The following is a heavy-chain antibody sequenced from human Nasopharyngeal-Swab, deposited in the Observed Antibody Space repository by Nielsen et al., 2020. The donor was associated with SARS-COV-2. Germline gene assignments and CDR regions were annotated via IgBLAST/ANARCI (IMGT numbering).Heavy chain of an antibody. Sequence: GGSLRLSCVATGFTFSIYWIHWVRQVPGKGLAWVSRIKNDGSGTVYADSVEGRFTISRDNAKNTLYLQMNSPRVEDTAVYFCARDFGYCRGGACTYFGMDVWGQGTTVTVSS. V-gene: IGHV3-74*01. CDR1: GFTFSIYW. J-gene: IGHJ6*02. D-gene: IGHD2-15*01. CDR2: IKNDGSGT. CDR3: ARDFGYCRGGACTYFGMDV.